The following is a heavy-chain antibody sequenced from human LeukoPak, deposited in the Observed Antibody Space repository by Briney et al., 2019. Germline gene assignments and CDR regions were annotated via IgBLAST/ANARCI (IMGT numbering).Heavy chain of an antibody. D-gene: IGHD4-17*01. CDR3: ARDILSSTVPFDY. CDR2: IYHSGST. V-gene: IGHV4-38-2*02. Sequence: SETLSLTCTVSGYSISSGYYWGWIRQPPGKGLEWIGSIYHSGSTYYNPSLKSRVTISVDTSKNQFSLKLSSVTAADTAVYYCARDILSSTVPFDYWGQGTLVTVSS. J-gene: IGHJ4*02. CDR1: GYSISSGYY.